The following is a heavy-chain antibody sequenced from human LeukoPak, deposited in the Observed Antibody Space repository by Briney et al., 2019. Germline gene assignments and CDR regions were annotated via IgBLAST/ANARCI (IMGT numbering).Heavy chain of an antibody. J-gene: IGHJ4*02. Sequence: GGSLKLSCAASGFTFSSYAMSWVRQAPGKGLEWVSAISGSGGSTYYADSVKGRFTISRDNSKNTLYLQMNSLRAEDTAVYYCAKGTAVVRVFDYWGQGTLVTVSS. CDR3: AKGTAVVRVFDY. V-gene: IGHV3-23*01. CDR1: GFTFSSYA. CDR2: ISGSGGST. D-gene: IGHD3-22*01.